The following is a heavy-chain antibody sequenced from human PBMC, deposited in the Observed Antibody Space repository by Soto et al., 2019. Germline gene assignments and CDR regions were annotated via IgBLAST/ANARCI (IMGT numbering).Heavy chain of an antibody. J-gene: IGHJ4*02. V-gene: IGHV3-21*01. CDR2: ISSSSSYI. Sequence: EVQLVESGGGLVKPGGSLRLSCAASGFTFSSYSMNWVRQAPGKGLEWVSSISSSSSYIYYADSVKGRFTISSDNAKNSLYLQMHILRAEDTAVYYCAREIDDFWSGKRGPCDYCGQGTLVTVSS. CDR3: AREIDDFWSGKRGPCDY. CDR1: GFTFSSYS. D-gene: IGHD3-3*01.